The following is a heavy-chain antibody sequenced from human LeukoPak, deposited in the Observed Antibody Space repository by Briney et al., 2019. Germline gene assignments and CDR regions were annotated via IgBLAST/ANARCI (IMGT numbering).Heavy chain of an antibody. J-gene: IGHJ4*02. CDR3: AREGRVSGYDFDC. V-gene: IGHV3-74*03. CDR2: INSDGSSI. CDR1: GFTFSSYW. Sequence: GGSLRLSCAASGFTFSSYWMHWVRQAPGKGLVWVSRINSDGSSITYADSVKGRFTISRDNAKSTLYLQMNSLRVEDTAVYYCAREGRVSGYDFDCWGQGTLVTVSS. D-gene: IGHD5-12*01.